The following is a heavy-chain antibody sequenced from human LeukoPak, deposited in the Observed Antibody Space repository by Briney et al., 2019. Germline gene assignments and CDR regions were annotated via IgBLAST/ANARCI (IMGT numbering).Heavy chain of an antibody. CDR3: ARAPLGYCRGGSCYAHSGSYLYAFDI. V-gene: IGHV3-30*04. J-gene: IGHJ3*02. CDR1: EFTFSSYA. Sequence: GGSLRLSCAASEFTFSSYAAHWVRQAPGKGLEWVAVISHDGSNKYYADSVKGRFTISRDNSKNTRYLQMNSLRVEDTAVYYCARAPLGYCRGGSCYAHSGSYLYAFDIWGQGTLVTVSS. CDR2: ISHDGSNK. D-gene: IGHD2-15*01.